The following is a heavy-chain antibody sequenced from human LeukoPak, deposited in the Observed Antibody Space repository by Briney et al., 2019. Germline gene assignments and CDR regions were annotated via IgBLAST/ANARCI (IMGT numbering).Heavy chain of an antibody. D-gene: IGHD1-1*01. J-gene: IGHJ4*02. Sequence: SGPAMVKPTQPLTLTCTFSGFSLRASGMCVSWIRQPPGKALEVLACIDWDDDKYYSTTLKTRLTISKDTSKNQVVLTMNNMDSVDSATYYCARILSGPTSFDYWGQGTLVTVSS. CDR2: IDWDDDK. CDR1: GFSLRASGMC. CDR3: ARILSGPTSFDY. V-gene: IGHV2-70*11.